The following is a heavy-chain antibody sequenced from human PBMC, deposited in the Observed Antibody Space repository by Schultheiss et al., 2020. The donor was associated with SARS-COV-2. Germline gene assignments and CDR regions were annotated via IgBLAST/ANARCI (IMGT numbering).Heavy chain of an antibody. D-gene: IGHD3-22*01. CDR2: ISGSGGST. CDR1: GFTFSSYA. J-gene: IGHJ4*02. CDR3: AKGFTGYYDSSGYLFDY. Sequence: GGSLRLSCAASGFTFSSYAMHWVRQAPGKGLEWVSAISGSGGSTYYADSVKGRFTISRDNSKNTLYLQMNSLRAEDTAVYYCAKGFTGYYDSSGYLFDYWGQGTLVTVSS. V-gene: IGHV3-23*01.